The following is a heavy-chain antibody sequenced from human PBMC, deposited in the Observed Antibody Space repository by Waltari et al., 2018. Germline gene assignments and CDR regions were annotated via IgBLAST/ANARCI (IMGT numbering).Heavy chain of an antibody. V-gene: IGHV4-59*01. CDR3: AGSFGIAVAAPTGPFDY. D-gene: IGHD6-19*01. Sequence: QVQLQESGQGLVKPSETLSHTCTVSGSSISSYYWSWIRQPQGKGLEWIWYIYSSGSTNHNPSLKSRVTISVDTSKNQFSLKLSSVTAADTAVYYCAGSFGIAVAAPTGPFDYWGQGTLVTVSS. J-gene: IGHJ4*02. CDR1: GSSISSYY. CDR2: IYSSGST.